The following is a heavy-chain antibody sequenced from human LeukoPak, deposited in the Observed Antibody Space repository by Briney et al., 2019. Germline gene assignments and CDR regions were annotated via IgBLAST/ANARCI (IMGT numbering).Heavy chain of an antibody. Sequence: GWSLRLSCIASGFTSDHYVLTWVRQLPGKGLECISDINWNGENTAYADSVQGRFTISRDNARNSLYLQMKSLRPDDTALYYCARDRGSAYYGGFDLWGQGDLVTVSA. J-gene: IGHJ4*02. CDR3: ARDRGSAYYGGFDL. D-gene: IGHD3-10*01. CDR2: INWNGENT. CDR1: GFTSDHYV. V-gene: IGHV3-20*04.